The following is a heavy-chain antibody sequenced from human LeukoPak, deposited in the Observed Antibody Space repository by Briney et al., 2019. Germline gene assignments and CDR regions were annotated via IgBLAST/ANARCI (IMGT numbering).Heavy chain of an antibody. CDR3: AKDRQRYSSSCSYDY. Sequence: ASVKVSCKASGYTFTSYYMHWVRQAPGQGLEWMGIINPSGGSTSYAQKFQGRVTMTRDMSSSTVYMELSSLRSEDTAVYYCAKDRQRYSSSCSYDYWGQGTLVTVSS. V-gene: IGHV1-46*01. CDR2: INPSGGST. J-gene: IGHJ4*02. D-gene: IGHD6-13*01. CDR1: GYTFTSYY.